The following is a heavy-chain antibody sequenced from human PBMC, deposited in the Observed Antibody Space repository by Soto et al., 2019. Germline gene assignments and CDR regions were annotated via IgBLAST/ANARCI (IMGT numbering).Heavy chain of an antibody. V-gene: IGHV1-18*01. Sequence: ASVKVSCKASGYTFTSYGISWVRQAPGQGLEWMGIINPNSGNTNYAQKFQGRVTMTTDTSTSTVYMELSSLRSEDTAVYYCARDHGYCSGGSCYSRAFDIWGQGTMVTVSS. J-gene: IGHJ3*02. CDR2: INPNSGNT. CDR1: GYTFTSYG. CDR3: ARDHGYCSGGSCYSRAFDI. D-gene: IGHD2-15*01.